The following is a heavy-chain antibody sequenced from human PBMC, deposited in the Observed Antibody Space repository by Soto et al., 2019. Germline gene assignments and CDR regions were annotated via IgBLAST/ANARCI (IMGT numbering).Heavy chain of an antibody. CDR2: IMPVFHTT. CDR3: ATATISPVSATLYHYGMDV. D-gene: IGHD6-25*01. CDR1: GGTFNNFA. J-gene: IGHJ6*02. Sequence: QVQLVQSRAEVKKPGSSVKVSCQASGGTFNNFAFTWVRQAPGQGLEWLGGIMPVFHTTNIAQTFQDRITVIADDFTNTVYMEMTSLRFDDTAVYYCATATISPVSATLYHYGMDVWGQGTTVTVSS. V-gene: IGHV1-69*01.